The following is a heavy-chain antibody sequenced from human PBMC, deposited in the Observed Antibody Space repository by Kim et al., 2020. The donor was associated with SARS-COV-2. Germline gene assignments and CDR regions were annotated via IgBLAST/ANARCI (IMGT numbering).Heavy chain of an antibody. D-gene: IGHD3-3*01. Sequence: GGSLRLSCAASGFTFSSYGMHWVRQAPGKGLEWVAVISYDGSNKYYADSVKGRFTISRDNSKNTLYLQMNSLRAEDTAVYYCAKANGITIFGVVRRYGMDVWGQGTTVTVSS. CDR3: AKANGITIFGVVRRYGMDV. CDR2: ISYDGSNK. V-gene: IGHV3-30*18. CDR1: GFTFSSYG. J-gene: IGHJ6*02.